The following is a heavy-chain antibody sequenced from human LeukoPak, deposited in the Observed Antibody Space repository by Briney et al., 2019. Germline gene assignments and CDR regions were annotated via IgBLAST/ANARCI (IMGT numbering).Heavy chain of an antibody. V-gene: IGHV3-20*04. D-gene: IGHD2-2*03. CDR1: GFTFDDYG. CDR2: INWNGGST. Sequence: GGSLRLSCAASGFTFDDYGMSWVRQAPGEGLEWVSGINWNGGSTGYADSVKGRFTIPRDNAKNSLYLQMNSLRAEDTALYYCARDGYCSSTSCYYFDYWGQGTLVTVSS. J-gene: IGHJ4*02. CDR3: ARDGYCSSTSCYYFDY.